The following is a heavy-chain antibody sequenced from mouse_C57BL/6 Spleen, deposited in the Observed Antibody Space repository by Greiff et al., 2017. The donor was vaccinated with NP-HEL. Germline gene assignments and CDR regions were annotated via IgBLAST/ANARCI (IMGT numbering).Heavy chain of an antibody. J-gene: IGHJ4*01. D-gene: IGHD2-1*01. CDR1: GYTFTSYW. CDR2: IYPSDSET. CDR3: ARSGDLLPVMDY. V-gene: IGHV1-61*01. Sequence: QVQLKQPGAELVRPGSSVKLSCKASGYTFTSYWMDWVKQRPGQGLEWIGNIYPSDSETHYNQKFKDKATLTVDKSSSTAYMQLSSLTSEDSAVYYCARSGDLLPVMDYWGQGTSVTVSS.